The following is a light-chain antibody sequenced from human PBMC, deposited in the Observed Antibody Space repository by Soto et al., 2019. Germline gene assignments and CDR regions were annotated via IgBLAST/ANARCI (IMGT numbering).Light chain of an antibody. CDR1: QSVSSN. Sequence: EIVMTQSPATLSVSPGERATLSCRASQSVSSNLAWYQQKPGQAPRLLIYDASNRATGIPARFSGYGSGTEFTLTISSLQSEDFAVYYCQQYNNWRTFGQGTKVEIE. CDR2: DAS. CDR3: QQYNNWRT. J-gene: IGKJ1*01. V-gene: IGKV3-15*01.